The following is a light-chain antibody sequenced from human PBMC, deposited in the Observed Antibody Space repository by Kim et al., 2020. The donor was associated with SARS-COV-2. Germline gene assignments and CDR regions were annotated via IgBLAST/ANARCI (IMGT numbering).Light chain of an antibody. CDR1: QDISHY. J-gene: IGKJ3*01. V-gene: IGKV1-33*01. Sequence: DIHMTQSPSSLSASVGDRVTITCHASQDISHYLNWYQQKPGKAPKLLIYGASNLETGVRSRFSRSGSGTDFTFTSRSLQPEDIATYYCQHHGTFGPGTKVDIK. CDR3: QHHGT. CDR2: GAS.